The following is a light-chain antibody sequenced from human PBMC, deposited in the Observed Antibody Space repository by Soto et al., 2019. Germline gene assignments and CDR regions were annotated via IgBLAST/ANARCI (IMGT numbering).Light chain of an antibody. CDR2: DDS. J-gene: IGLJ1*01. V-gene: IGLV2-14*03. Sequence: QSALTQPASVSGSPGQSIAISCTGTSSDVGRYKSVAWYQQHRGTAPKLTMYDDSDRPLGVSDRFSGAKSGNTASLTISGLHAEDDADYYCSSYTSTRTRVFGAGTKVTVL. CDR3: SSYTSTRTRV. CDR1: SSDVGRYKS.